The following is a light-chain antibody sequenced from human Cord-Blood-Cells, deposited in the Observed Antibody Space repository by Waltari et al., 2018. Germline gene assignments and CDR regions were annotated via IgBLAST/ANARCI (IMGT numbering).Light chain of an antibody. CDR3: AAWDDSLSGYV. Sequence: QSGLTWPPSAPGTPGRRGTISCCASSSNTGRSTVTWYLRNPGTAPQLLIYSNNPRPSGVPDRFSGSKSGSSASLAISGLQSEDEADYYCAAWDDSLSGYVFGTGTKVPVL. CDR2: SNN. V-gene: IGLV1-44*01. CDR1: SSNTGRST. J-gene: IGLJ1*01.